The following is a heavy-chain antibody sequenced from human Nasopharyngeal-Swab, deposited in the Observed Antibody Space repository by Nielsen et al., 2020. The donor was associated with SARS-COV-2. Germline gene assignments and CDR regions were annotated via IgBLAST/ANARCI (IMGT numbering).Heavy chain of an antibody. D-gene: IGHD3-22*01. CDR2: INIDGSRT. CDR3: ARVLDYYDSSGYDTWDVFAL. CDR1: GLTFTNYW. J-gene: IGHJ3*01. V-gene: IGHV3-74*01. Sequence: GESLKISCAVSGLTFTNYWMHWVRRTPGKGLVWVSRINIDGSRTGYADSVKGRFTISRDNAKNTLFLQMNSLRAEDTAVYYCARVLDYYDSSGYDTWDVFALWGQGTMVTVSS.